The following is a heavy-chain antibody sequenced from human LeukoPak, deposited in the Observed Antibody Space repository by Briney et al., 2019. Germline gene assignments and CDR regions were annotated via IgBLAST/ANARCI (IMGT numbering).Heavy chain of an antibody. CDR1: GFTFSSYW. CDR2: INSDGSST. V-gene: IGHV3-74*01. D-gene: IGHD6-13*01. CDR3: AKDYSSSWYQTYY. J-gene: IGHJ4*02. Sequence: QPGGSLRLSCAASGFTFSSYWMHWVRQAPGKGLVWVSRINSDGSSTIYADSVKGRFTISRDNAKNTLYLQMNSLRDEDTAVYYCAKDYSSSWYQTYYLGQGTLVTVSS.